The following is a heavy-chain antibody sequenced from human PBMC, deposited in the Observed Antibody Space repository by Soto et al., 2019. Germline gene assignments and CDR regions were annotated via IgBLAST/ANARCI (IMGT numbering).Heavy chain of an antibody. V-gene: IGHV3-43D*04. CDR2: ISWDGGST. Sequence: GVLRLSCAASGFTFDDYAMHWVRQAPGKGLEWVSLISWDGGSTYYADSVKGRFTISRDNSKNSLYLQMNSLRAEDTALYYCAKEMGVNSGALLEYRGKGTLVAASS. CDR1: GFTFDDYA. CDR3: AKEMGVNSGALLEY. D-gene: IGHD2-15*01. J-gene: IGHJ4*02.